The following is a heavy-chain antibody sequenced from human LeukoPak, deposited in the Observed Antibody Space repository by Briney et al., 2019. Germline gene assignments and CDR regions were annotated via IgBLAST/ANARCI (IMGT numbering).Heavy chain of an antibody. CDR1: GFTVSSNY. J-gene: IGHJ4*02. V-gene: IGHV3-66*02. D-gene: IGHD2-2*01. Sequence: GGSLRLSCAASGFTVSSNYMSWVRQAPGKGLEWVSVIYSGGSTYYADSVKGRFTISRDNSKNTLYLQMNSLRAEDTAVYYCARSKIVVVPTATAFDYWGQGTLVTVSS. CDR3: ARSKIVVVPTATAFDY. CDR2: IYSGGST.